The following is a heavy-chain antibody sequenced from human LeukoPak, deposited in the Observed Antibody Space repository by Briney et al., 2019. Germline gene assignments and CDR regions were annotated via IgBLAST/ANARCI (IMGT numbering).Heavy chain of an antibody. D-gene: IGHD2-2*01. V-gene: IGHV3-53*01. CDR1: GFTVSSNY. J-gene: IGHJ4*02. Sequence: PGGSLRLSCAASGFTVSSNYMSWVRQAPGKGLEWVSVIYSGGSTYYADSVKGRFTISRDNSRNTLYLQMDSLRAEDTAVYYCARAGFCSTTTCYNPFDYWGQGTRVTVSS. CDR2: IYSGGST. CDR3: ARAGFCSTTTCYNPFDY.